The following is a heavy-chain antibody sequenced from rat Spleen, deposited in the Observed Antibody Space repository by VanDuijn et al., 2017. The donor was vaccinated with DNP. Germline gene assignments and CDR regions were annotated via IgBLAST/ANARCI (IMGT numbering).Heavy chain of an antibody. CDR1: GFNFSNYY. CDR3: IRWNSGHFDY. CDR2: ISSGGGNT. J-gene: IGHJ2*01. D-gene: IGHD4-3*01. Sequence: EVQLVESGGGLVQPGRSTKLSCTVSGFNFSNYYMAWVRQAPTKGLEWVASISSGGGNTYYRDSLKGRFTISRDNAKSTLYLQMESLRSEDTATYYCIRWNSGHFDYWGQGVMVTVSS. V-gene: IGHV5-25*01.